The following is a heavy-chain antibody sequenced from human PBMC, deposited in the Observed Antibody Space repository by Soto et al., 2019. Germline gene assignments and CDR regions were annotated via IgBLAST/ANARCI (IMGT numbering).Heavy chain of an antibody. V-gene: IGHV3-33*01. CDR1: GFTFSSYG. J-gene: IGHJ4*02. CDR2: IWYDGSNK. CDR3: ASNYCSGGSCYWYYFDY. Sequence: QVQLVESGGGVVQPGRSLRLSCAASGFTFSSYGMHWVRQAPGKGLEWVAVIWYDGSNKYYADSVKGRFTISRDNSKNTLYLKMNSLRAEYTAVYYCASNYCSGGSCYWYYFDYWGQGTLVTVSS. D-gene: IGHD2-15*01.